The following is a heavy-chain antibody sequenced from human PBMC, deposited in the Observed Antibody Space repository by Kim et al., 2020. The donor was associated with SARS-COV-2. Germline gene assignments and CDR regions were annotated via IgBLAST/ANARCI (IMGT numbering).Heavy chain of an antibody. CDR2: INPNSGGT. V-gene: IGHV1-2*05. D-gene: IGHD4-4*01. Sequence: ASVKVSCKASGYTFTGYYMHWVRQAPGQGLEWMGRINPNSGGTNYAQKFQGRVTMTRDTSISTAYMELSRLRSDDTVVYYCARGALDYSNYLFDYCGQGTLVTVSS. CDR1: GYTFTGYY. CDR3: ARGALDYSNYLFDY. J-gene: IGHJ4*02.